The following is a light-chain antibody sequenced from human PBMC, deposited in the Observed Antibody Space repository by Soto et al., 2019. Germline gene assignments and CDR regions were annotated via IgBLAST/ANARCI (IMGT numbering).Light chain of an antibody. CDR3: QQRNIWPPVT. CDR2: GAF. V-gene: IGKV3-11*01. Sequence: DILLTQSPATLSVSPGERATLSCRASQSVSSNLAWYQQKPGQAPRLLIYGAFNRATGIPARFSGSGSGTDFTLTISSLEPEDSAIYYCQQRNIWPPVTFGQGTRLEIK. CDR1: QSVSSN. J-gene: IGKJ5*01.